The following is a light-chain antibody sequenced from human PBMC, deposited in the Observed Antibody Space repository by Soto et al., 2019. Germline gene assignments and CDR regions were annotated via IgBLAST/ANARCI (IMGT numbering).Light chain of an antibody. J-gene: IGKJ4*01. Sequence: EILVTQSPGTLSLSPGERATLSCRASQSISNDHLAWYQQKPGQAPSLLIYGTSNRATGGIADRFSGSGSGTDFTLTISRLEPEDFAVYYCQYYGSSVTFAGGTKVEIK. CDR3: QYYGSSVT. V-gene: IGKV3-20*01. CDR1: QSISNDH. CDR2: GTS.